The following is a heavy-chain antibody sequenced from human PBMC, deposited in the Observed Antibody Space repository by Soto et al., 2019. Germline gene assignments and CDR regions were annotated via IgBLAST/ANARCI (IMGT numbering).Heavy chain of an antibody. V-gene: IGHV4-59*01. Sequence: KQSQTLSLTCTVSGGSISSYYWSWIRQPPGKGLEWIGYIYYSGSTNYNPSLKSRVTISVDTSKNQFSLKLSSVTAADTAVYYCARVDTMVRGVIDAFDIWGQGTMVTVSS. J-gene: IGHJ3*02. CDR3: ARVDTMVRGVIDAFDI. D-gene: IGHD3-10*01. CDR1: GGSISSYY. CDR2: IYYSGST.